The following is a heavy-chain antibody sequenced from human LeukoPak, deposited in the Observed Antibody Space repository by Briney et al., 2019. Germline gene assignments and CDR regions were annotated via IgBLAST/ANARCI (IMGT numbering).Heavy chain of an antibody. D-gene: IGHD3-22*01. V-gene: IGHV3-33*01. CDR2: IWYDGSKK. Sequence: GRSLTLSWVPSGFPLSSYGMHWVRQAASKGLEWEAVIWYDGSKKYYADSVKGRVTISSVNTSNTVDLQRHSLRAEDTAVYYCARCDMRGYYYRPEGEYYFDYWGQETLVTVSS. CDR3: ARCDMRGYYYRPEGEYYFDY. CDR1: GFPLSSYG. J-gene: IGHJ4*02.